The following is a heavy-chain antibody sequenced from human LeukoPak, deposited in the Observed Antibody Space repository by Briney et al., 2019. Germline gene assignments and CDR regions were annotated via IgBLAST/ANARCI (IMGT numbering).Heavy chain of an antibody. CDR2: IIPILGIA. Sequence: ASVKVSCKASEGTFSSYAISWVRQAPGQGLEWMGRIIPILGIANYAQKFQGRVTITADKSTSTAYMELSSLRSEDTAVYYCARDPGAYDSFDYWGQGTLVTVSS. J-gene: IGHJ4*02. V-gene: IGHV1-69*04. D-gene: IGHD3-3*01. CDR3: ARDPGAYDSFDY. CDR1: EGTFSSYA.